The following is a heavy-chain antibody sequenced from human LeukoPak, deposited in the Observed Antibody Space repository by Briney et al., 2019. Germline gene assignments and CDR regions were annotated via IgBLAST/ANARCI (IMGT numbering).Heavy chain of an antibody. CDR1: GGSISSSSYY. CDR2: IYYSGST. V-gene: IGHV4-39*07. Sequence: SETLSLTCTVSGGSISSSSYYWGWIRQPPGKGLEWIGSIYYSGSTYYNPSLKSRVTISVDTSKNQFSLKLSSVTAAGTAVYYCARDYYDILTGYFNWFDPWGQGTLVTVSS. J-gene: IGHJ5*02. CDR3: ARDYYDILTGYFNWFDP. D-gene: IGHD3-9*01.